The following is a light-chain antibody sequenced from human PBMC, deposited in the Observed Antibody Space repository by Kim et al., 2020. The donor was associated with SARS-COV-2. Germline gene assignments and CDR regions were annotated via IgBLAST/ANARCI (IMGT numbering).Light chain of an antibody. CDR3: QHYEDLPA. V-gene: IGKV1-33*01. J-gene: IGKJ4*01. CDR2: DAS. Sequence: DIQMTQSPSSLSASVGDRVTITCQASQDITKYISWYQQKPGKAPNLLIYDASNLEAGVPSRFSGSGSGTHFTLTISRLQPEDFATYYCQHYEDLPAFGGGTKVEI. CDR1: QDITKY.